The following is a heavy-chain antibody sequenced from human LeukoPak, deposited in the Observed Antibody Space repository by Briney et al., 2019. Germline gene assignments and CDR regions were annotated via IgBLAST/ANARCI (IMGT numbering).Heavy chain of an antibody. CDR1: GFTFSSYS. D-gene: IGHD3-22*01. CDR2: ISSSSSTI. V-gene: IGHV3-48*04. Sequence: PRGSLRLSCAASGFTFSSYSMNWVRQAPGKGLEWVSYISSSSSTIYYADSVKGRFTISRDNAKNSLYLQMNSLRAEDTAVYYCARAIGDSSGYYYYYFDYWGQGTLVTVSS. J-gene: IGHJ4*02. CDR3: ARAIGDSSGYYYYYFDY.